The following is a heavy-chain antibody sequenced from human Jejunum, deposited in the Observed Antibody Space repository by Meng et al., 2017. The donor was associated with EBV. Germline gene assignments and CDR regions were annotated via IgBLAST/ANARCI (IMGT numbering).Heavy chain of an antibody. CDR3: TILSHCDGGICYSYDY. CDR2: ISAYNGNT. CDR1: GYTFTNYG. V-gene: IGHV1-18*01. Sequence: QVQLVPSGAEVKGSGASVKVSCKSSGYTFTNYGVSWVRQAPGQGLEWMGWISAYNGNTDYAQKLQGRVTMTTDTPTSTAYMELRSLRSDDTAVYYCTILSHCDGGICYSYDYWGQGTLVTVSS. J-gene: IGHJ4*02. D-gene: IGHD2-15*01.